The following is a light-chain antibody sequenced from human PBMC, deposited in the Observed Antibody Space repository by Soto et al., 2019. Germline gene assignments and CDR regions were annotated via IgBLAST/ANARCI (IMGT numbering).Light chain of an antibody. CDR1: QGISSY. CDR2: GAS. CDR3: QQLNTYPIT. V-gene: IGKV1-9*01. J-gene: IGKJ5*01. Sequence: IQLTQSPSSLSASVGDRVTITCRASQGISSYLAWYHQKPGKAPKLLIYGASTLEGGVPFMFRGIGSGTDFTLTISSLQPEDFATYYCQQLNTYPITFGQGTRLEIK.